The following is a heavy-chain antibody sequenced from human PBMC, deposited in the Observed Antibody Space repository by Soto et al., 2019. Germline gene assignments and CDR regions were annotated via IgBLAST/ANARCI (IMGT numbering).Heavy chain of an antibody. CDR3: ARHGYHSSGQYMYYFDY. V-gene: IGHV4-59*08. CDR1: GGSINTYY. Sequence: SETLSLTCTVSGGSINTYYWSWIRQPPGKGLEWIGNIYYSGSTNYNPSLKSRVTISVDTSKNQFSLKLSSVTAADTAVYYCARHGYHSSGQYMYYFDYWGQGTLVTVSS. CDR2: IYYSGST. D-gene: IGHD3-22*01. J-gene: IGHJ4*02.